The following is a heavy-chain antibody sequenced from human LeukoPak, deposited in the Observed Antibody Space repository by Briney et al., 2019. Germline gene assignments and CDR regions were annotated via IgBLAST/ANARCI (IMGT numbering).Heavy chain of an antibody. CDR1: GFTFSSYG. Sequence: PGGSLRLSCAASGFTFSSYGMHWVRQAPGKGLEWVAVIWYDGSNKYYTDSVKGRFTISRDNSKNTLDLQLNSLRAEDTAVYFCAREREGSVRNKEGRPPNPPSRFRPWGQGTLVTVSS. D-gene: IGHD2-8*02. CDR3: AREREGSVRNKEGRPPNPPSRFRP. J-gene: IGHJ5*02. V-gene: IGHV3-33*01. CDR2: IWYDGSNK.